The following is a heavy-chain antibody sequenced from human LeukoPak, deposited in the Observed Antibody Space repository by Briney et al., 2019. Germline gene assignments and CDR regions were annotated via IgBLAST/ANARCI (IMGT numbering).Heavy chain of an antibody. J-gene: IGHJ4*02. D-gene: IGHD5-12*01. CDR2: ISAYNGNT. V-gene: IGHV1-18*01. CDR1: GYTFTTYG. CDR3: ARDGYPPFTHKNARVGIDY. Sequence: GASVKVSCKASGYTFTTYGISWVRQAPGQGLEWMGWISAYNGNTKYAQKFQGRVTMTTDTSTSTAYMELRSLRSDDTAVYYCARDGYPPFTHKNARVGIDYWGQGTLVTVSS.